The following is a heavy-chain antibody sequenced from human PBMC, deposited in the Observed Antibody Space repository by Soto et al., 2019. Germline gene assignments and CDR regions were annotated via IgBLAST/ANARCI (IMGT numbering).Heavy chain of an antibody. V-gene: IGHV3-23*01. J-gene: IGHJ5*02. CDR1: GFTFNNYA. Sequence: EVQLLESGGGLVQPGGSLRLSCAASGFTFNNYAMNWVRQAPGKGLEWVSTISGSGGSTYYADSVKGRFTISRDNSKNTLYLQMNSLRAEDTAVYYCAKSEWGLLNWFDPWGQGTLVTVSS. D-gene: IGHD1-26*01. CDR3: AKSEWGLLNWFDP. CDR2: ISGSGGST.